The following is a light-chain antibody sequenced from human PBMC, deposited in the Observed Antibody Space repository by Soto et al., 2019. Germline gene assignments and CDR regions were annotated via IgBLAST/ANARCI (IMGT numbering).Light chain of an antibody. Sequence: QSALTQPRSVSGSPGQSVTISCTGTSSDVGGYKFVSWYQQHPGKAPKFMIYDVSKRPSGVPDRFSGSKSGNTAFLTISGLQAEDEADYYCCSYAGFYTSVFGTGTKVTVL. CDR1: SSDVGGYKF. CDR3: CSYAGFYTSV. V-gene: IGLV2-11*01. J-gene: IGLJ1*01. CDR2: DVS.